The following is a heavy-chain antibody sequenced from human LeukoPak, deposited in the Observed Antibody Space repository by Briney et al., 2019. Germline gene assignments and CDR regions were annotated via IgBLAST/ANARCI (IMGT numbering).Heavy chain of an antibody. Sequence: GGSLRLSCAASGFTFSSFSMFWVRQAPGKGLEWLSYISSTSRNIYYADSVKGRFTVSRDNAKNSLFLQMNSLRAEDTAIYYCAREWRGSGDYWGQGTLVTASS. J-gene: IGHJ4*02. CDR1: GFTFSSFS. CDR2: ISSTSRNI. D-gene: IGHD3-10*01. V-gene: IGHV3-48*04. CDR3: AREWRGSGDY.